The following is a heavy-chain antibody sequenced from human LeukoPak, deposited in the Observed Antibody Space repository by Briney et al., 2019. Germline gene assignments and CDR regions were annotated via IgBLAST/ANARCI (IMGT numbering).Heavy chain of an antibody. V-gene: IGHV3-23*01. CDR2: ISATGGSI. D-gene: IGHD1-26*01. CDR1: GFTFSSYA. J-gene: IGHJ4*02. Sequence: GGSLRLSCAASGFTFSSYAMSWVRQAPGKGLEWVSTISATGGSIYYADSVKGRFTISRDNSKNTLYLQMNSLRAEDTAVYYCAKARGDYFDYWGQGTLATVSS. CDR3: AKARGDYFDY.